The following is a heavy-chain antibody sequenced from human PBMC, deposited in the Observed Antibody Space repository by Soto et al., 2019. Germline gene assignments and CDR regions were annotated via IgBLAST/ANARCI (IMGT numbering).Heavy chain of an antibody. CDR1: GFTVSSNY. Sequence: EVQLVESGGGLVQPGGSLRLSCAASGFTVSSNYMSWVRQAPGKGLEWVSVIYSGGSTYYADSVKGRFTISRHNSKNPLYLQMNSLRAEDTAVYYCARVGLGLDFDYWGQGTLVTVSS. CDR2: IYSGGST. J-gene: IGHJ4*02. CDR3: ARVGLGLDFDY. D-gene: IGHD6-19*01. V-gene: IGHV3-53*04.